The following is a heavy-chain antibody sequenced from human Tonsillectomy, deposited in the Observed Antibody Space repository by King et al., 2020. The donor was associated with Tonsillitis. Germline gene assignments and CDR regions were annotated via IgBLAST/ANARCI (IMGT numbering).Heavy chain of an antibody. CDR3: ASVTHYYDSSGNPIEAFDI. CDR2: ISYVGRNK. Sequence: VQLVESGGGVVQPGRSLRLSCAASGFTFSSYAMHWVRQAPGKGLEWVAVISYVGRNKYYADSVKGRLTISRDNSKNTLYLQKNSLRAEDTAVYYCASVTHYYDSSGNPIEAFDIWGQGTTVTVSS. V-gene: IGHV3-30*04. CDR1: GFTFSSYA. J-gene: IGHJ3*02. D-gene: IGHD3-22*01.